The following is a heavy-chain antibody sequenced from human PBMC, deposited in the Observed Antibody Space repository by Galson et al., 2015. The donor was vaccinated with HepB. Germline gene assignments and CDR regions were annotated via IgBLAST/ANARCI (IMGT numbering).Heavy chain of an antibody. Sequence: LSLTCAHYGGSFSNPYWGWIRQPPAKGLAWIGSVLSRERAYYKSSLRTRITVSLHTSKDQVSLILRSVTAADTAVYYCARMRFERWLQGRGLTDSWGQGTLVTVSS. J-gene: IGHJ4*02. CDR2: VLSRERA. CDR3: ARMRFERWLQGRGLTDS. V-gene: IGHV4-34*12. D-gene: IGHD5-24*01. CDR1: GGSFSNPY.